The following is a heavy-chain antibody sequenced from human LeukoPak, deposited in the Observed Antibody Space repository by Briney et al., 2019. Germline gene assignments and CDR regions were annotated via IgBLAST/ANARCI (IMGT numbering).Heavy chain of an antibody. Sequence: ASVNVSCKASGYAFISYGISWVRQAPGQGLEWMGWISAYNGNTNYAQKLQGRVTMTTDTSTSTAYMELRSLRSDDTAVYYCARGVLVGDFDYWGQGTLVTVSS. CDR3: ARGVLVGDFDY. CDR2: ISAYNGNT. J-gene: IGHJ4*02. D-gene: IGHD6-6*01. V-gene: IGHV1-18*01. CDR1: GYAFISYG.